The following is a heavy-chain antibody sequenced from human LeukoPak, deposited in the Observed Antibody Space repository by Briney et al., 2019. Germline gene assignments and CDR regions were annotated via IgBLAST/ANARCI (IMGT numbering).Heavy chain of an antibody. Sequence: SETLSLTCTVSGYPISSGYYWGWIRQPPGKGPEWIGSIYHSGSTYYNPSLKSRVTISVDTSKNQFSLKLSSVTAADTAVYYCASSSGSYYMSAFDIWGQGTMVTVSS. CDR2: IYHSGST. V-gene: IGHV4-38-2*02. J-gene: IGHJ3*02. CDR3: ASSSGSYYMSAFDI. CDR1: GYPISSGYY. D-gene: IGHD1-26*01.